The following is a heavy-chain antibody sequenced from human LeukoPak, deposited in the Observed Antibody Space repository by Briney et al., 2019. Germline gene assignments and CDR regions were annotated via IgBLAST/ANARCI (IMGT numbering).Heavy chain of an antibody. D-gene: IGHD6-13*01. CDR2: IYTSGST. V-gene: IGHV4-4*07. J-gene: IGHJ3*02. CDR3: ARYLVDREAAADAFDI. Sequence: PSETLSLTCTVSGGSISSHYWSWIRQPAGKGLEWIGRIYTSGSTNYNPSLKSRVTMSVDTSKNQFSLKLSSVTAADTAVYYCARYLVDREAAADAFDIWGQGTMVTVSS. CDR1: GGSISSHY.